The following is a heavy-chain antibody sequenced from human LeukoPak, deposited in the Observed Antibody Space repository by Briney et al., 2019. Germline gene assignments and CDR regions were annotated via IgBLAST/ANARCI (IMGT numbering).Heavy chain of an antibody. Sequence: ASVKVSCKASGYTFTGYYMHWVRQAPGQGLEWMGWINPNSGGTNYAQKFQGRVTMTRDTSISTAYMELSRLRSEDTAVYYCARANYYDSRYFQHWGQGTLVTVSS. J-gene: IGHJ1*01. D-gene: IGHD3-22*01. CDR3: ARANYYDSRYFQH. V-gene: IGHV1-2*02. CDR1: GYTFTGYY. CDR2: INPNSGGT.